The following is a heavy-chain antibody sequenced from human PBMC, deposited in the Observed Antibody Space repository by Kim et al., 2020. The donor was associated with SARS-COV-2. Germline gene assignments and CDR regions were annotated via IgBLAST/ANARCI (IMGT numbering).Heavy chain of an antibody. V-gene: IGHV3-9*01. Sequence: GGSLRLSCVGSGFTFDEYAIHWVRQAPGKGLEWVSGIRGNSDRIGYADSVKGRFTISRDNARNSLYLQMNSLRPEDTALYYCTKDRYCSSASCPLDYWGQGTLVTVSS. J-gene: IGHJ4*02. CDR2: IRGNSDRI. D-gene: IGHD2-2*01. CDR1: GFTFDEYA. CDR3: TKDRYCSSASCPLDY.